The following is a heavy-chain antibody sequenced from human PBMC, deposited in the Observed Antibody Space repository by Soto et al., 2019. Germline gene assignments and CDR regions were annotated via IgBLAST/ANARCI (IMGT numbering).Heavy chain of an antibody. J-gene: IGHJ4*02. V-gene: IGHV1-8*01. Sequence: QVQLVQSGAEVKKPGASVKVSCKASGYTFTSYDINWVRKATGQGLEWMGWMNPNSGNTGYAQKLQARVTMTRNTSIRTAYMALSSLLSEDTAVSYCARTLYGDNVDYWGQGTLVTVSS. CDR3: ARTLYGDNVDY. CDR1: GYTFTSYD. D-gene: IGHD4-17*01. CDR2: MNPNSGNT.